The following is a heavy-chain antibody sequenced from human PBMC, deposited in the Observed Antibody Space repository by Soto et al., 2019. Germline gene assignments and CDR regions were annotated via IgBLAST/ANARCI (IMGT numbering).Heavy chain of an antibody. Sequence: QVQLEQSGAEVKKPGSSVKVSCKASGGTFSNSAISWVRQAPGQGLEWMGGIMPIFRTPDYAQKFQGRVTITADKSTSTAYMELRGLRADDTAVYYCASDKERLQLGGNSYYSVDVWGQGTTVPVSS. V-gene: IGHV1-69*14. J-gene: IGHJ6*02. CDR1: GGTFSNSA. CDR3: ASDKERLQLGGNSYYSVDV. CDR2: IMPIFRTP. D-gene: IGHD5-12*01.